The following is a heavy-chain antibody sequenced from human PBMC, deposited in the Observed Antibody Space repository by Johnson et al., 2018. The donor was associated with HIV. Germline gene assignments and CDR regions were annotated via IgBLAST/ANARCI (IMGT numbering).Heavy chain of an antibody. J-gene: IGHJ3*02. Sequence: VQLVESGGGLVKPGGSLRLSCAAPGLTFSDYYMTWIRQAPGKGLEWVSYISSSGSTIYYAVSVKGRFTISRDSSKNTLFLQMNSLRVEDTAIYYCAGRSSAWYEDAFDIWGQGTMVTVSS. V-gene: IGHV3-11*04. CDR3: AGRSSAWYEDAFDI. CDR2: ISSSGSTI. D-gene: IGHD6-19*01. CDR1: GLTFSDYY.